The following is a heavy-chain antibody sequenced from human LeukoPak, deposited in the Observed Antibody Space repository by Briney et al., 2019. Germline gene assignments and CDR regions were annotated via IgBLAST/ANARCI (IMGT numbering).Heavy chain of an antibody. J-gene: IGHJ3*02. CDR3: ARSIGYCSSTSCYDRDAFDI. D-gene: IGHD2-2*03. V-gene: IGHV3-13*01. Sequence: GGSLRLSCAASGFTFSSYDMHWVRQATGKGLEWVSAIGTAGDTYYPGSVKGRFTISRENAKNSLYLQMNSLRAGDTAVYYCARSIGYCSSTSCYDRDAFDIWGQGTMVTVSP. CDR2: IGTAGDT. CDR1: GFTFSSYD.